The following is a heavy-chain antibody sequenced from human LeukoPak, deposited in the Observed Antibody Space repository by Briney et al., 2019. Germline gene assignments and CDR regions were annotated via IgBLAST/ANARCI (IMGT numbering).Heavy chain of an antibody. CDR2: INGDGRNI. CDR3: TRDLMDYDVSTGLHHYYMDV. Sequence: GGSLRLSCVASGLAFSSYWMHWVRQDPRKGLVWVSRINGDGRNINYADSARGRFTISRDNAKNTLYLQMNTLRVEDTAVYYCTRDLMDYDVSTGLHHYYMDVWGQGTTVTVSS. D-gene: IGHD3-9*01. J-gene: IGHJ6*02. CDR1: GLAFSSYW. V-gene: IGHV3-74*01.